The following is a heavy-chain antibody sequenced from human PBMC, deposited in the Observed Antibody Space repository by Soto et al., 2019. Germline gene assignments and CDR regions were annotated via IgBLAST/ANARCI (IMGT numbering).Heavy chain of an antibody. CDR2: VNPSGGST. V-gene: IGHV1-46*01. Sequence: ASVKVSCKASGYIFTAYSMHWVRQAPGQGLEWMGVVNPSGGSTNYAQKFQGRITMTRDTSTSTVYMDLSSLTSEDTAVYYCAREENCSDGICYSEYFQRWGKGTLVTVPQ. CDR3: AREENCSDGICYSEYFQR. CDR1: GYIFTAYS. D-gene: IGHD2-15*01. J-gene: IGHJ1*01.